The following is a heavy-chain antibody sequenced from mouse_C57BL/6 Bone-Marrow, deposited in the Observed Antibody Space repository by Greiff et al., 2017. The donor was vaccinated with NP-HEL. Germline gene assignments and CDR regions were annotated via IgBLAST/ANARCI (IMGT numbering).Heavy chain of an antibody. V-gene: IGHV1-61*01. D-gene: IGHD5-1*01. CDR1: GYTFTSYW. J-gene: IGHJ2*01. CDR2: IYPSDSET. Sequence: QVQLQQPGAELVRPGSSVKLSCKASGYTFTSYWMDWVKQRPGQGLEWIGNIYPSDSETHYNQKFKDKATLTVDKSSSTAYMQLSSLTSEDSAVDYCARWKYFRYFDYWGKGTNLTVS. CDR3: ARWKYFRYFDY.